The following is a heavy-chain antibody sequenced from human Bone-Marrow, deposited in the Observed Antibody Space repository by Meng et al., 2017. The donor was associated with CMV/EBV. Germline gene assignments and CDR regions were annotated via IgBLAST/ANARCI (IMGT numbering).Heavy chain of an antibody. V-gene: IGHV3-20*04. D-gene: IGHD5-24*01. CDR1: GFNFDEYG. CDR3: ARGRMTTINSERWFDP. J-gene: IGHJ5*02. Sequence: GEYLKISCAASGFNFDEYGMGWVRQAPGKGLEWVSYIYRNGGRTGYADSVKGRFTISRDNAKNSVYLQMNSLRAEDTAFYYCARGRMTTINSERWFDPWGQGTMVTVSS. CDR2: IYRNGGRT.